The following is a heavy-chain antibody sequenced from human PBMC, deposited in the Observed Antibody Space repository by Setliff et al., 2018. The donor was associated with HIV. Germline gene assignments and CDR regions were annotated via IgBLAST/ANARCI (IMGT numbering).Heavy chain of an antibody. CDR1: GFTFSSYG. Sequence: PGGSLRLSCAASGFTFSSYGVHWVRQAPGKGLEWVAFIRNDGCDKHYVDSVKGRFTISRDNSKNTLYLQMNSLRAEDTAVYYCAMSPYSSGLFDYWGQGTLVTVSS. J-gene: IGHJ4*02. CDR2: IRNDGCDK. D-gene: IGHD6-19*01. CDR3: AMSPYSSGLFDY. V-gene: IGHV3-30*02.